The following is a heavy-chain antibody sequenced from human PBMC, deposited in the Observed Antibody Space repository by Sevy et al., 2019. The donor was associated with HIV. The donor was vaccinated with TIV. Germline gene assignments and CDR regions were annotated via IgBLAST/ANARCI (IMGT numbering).Heavy chain of an antibody. J-gene: IGHJ4*02. CDR3: ARDNVMQPPLTYYYFDP. V-gene: IGHV3-30-3*01. CDR2: VSYDETQT. Sequence: GGSLRLSCAASGFSFSTYAMYWVRQAPGKGLEWVAAVSYDETQTYYADSVKGRFTISRDNSKNTLYLQMNSLRAEDTAVYYCARDNVMQPPLTYYYFDPWGQGILVTVSS. D-gene: IGHD3-9*01. CDR1: GFSFSTYA.